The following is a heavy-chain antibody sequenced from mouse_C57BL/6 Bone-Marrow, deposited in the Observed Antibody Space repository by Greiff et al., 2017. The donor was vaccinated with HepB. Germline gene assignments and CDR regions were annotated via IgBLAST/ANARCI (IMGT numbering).Heavy chain of an antibody. Sequence: EVHLVESGGDLVKPGGSLKLSCAASGFTFSSYGMSWVRQTPDKRLEWVATISSGGSYTYYPASVKGRFTISRDNAKNTLYLQMSSLKSEGTAMYYCASLYYSNYLYYWGQGTTLTVSS. V-gene: IGHV5-6*01. J-gene: IGHJ2*01. D-gene: IGHD2-5*01. CDR3: ASLYYSNYLYY. CDR1: GFTFSSYG. CDR2: ISSGGSYT.